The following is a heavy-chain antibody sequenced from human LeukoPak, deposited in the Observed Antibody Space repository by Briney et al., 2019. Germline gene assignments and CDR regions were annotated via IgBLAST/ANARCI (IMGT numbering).Heavy chain of an antibody. CDR3: VSGMRVGPCI. CDR1: EFTFSGYT. D-gene: IGHD1-26*01. J-gene: IGHJ4*01. Sequence: PGGSLRLSCAGTEFTFSGYTMNWVRQAPGKGLEWVSYISPDSSEIYYADSVKGRFTISRDNAKNSLYLQMISLRADDTAVYYCVSGMRVGPCIWGQGTLVIVSS. V-gene: IGHV3-21*05. CDR2: ISPDSSEI.